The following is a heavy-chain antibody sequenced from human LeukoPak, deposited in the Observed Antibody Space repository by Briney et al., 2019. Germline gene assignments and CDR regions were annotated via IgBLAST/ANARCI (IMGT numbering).Heavy chain of an antibody. Sequence: GGSLRLSCAASGFTFSSYAMSWVRQAPGKGLEWVSAISGSGGSTYYADSVKGRFTISRGNSKNTLYLQMNSLRAEDTAVYYCAIHGGPVRGVIMLWGQGTLVTVSS. CDR2: ISGSGGST. D-gene: IGHD3-10*01. CDR1: GFTFSSYA. V-gene: IGHV3-23*01. J-gene: IGHJ4*02. CDR3: AIHGGPVRGVIML.